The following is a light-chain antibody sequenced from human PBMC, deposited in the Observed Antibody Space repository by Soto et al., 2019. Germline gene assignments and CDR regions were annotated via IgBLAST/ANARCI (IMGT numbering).Light chain of an antibody. J-gene: IGKJ5*01. Sequence: EIVLTQSPGTLSLSPGERATLSCRASESVSNSHLAWYQQKPGQAPRLLIYGASSRATGIPDRFSGSGSGTDVTLTISRLEPEDFAVYYCQHYGSSRNTFGQGTRLESK. V-gene: IGKV3-20*01. CDR2: GAS. CDR1: ESVSNSH. CDR3: QHYGSSRNT.